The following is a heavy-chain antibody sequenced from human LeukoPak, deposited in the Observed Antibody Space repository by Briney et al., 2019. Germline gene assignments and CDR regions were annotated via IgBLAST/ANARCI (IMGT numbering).Heavy chain of an antibody. V-gene: IGHV4-34*01. CDR2: INHSGST. D-gene: IGHD4-23*01. CDR3: ARVEDYGGNALNGMDV. Sequence: KPGGSLRLSCAASGFTFSSYSMNWVRQPPGKGLEWIGEINHSGSTNYNPSLKSRVTISVDTSKNQFSLKLSSVTAADTAVYYCARVEDYGGNALNGMDVWGQGTTVTVSS. CDR1: GFTFSSYS. J-gene: IGHJ6*02.